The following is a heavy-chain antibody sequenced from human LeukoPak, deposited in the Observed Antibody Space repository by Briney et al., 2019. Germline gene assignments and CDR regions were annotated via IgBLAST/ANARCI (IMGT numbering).Heavy chain of an antibody. CDR3: ARDLRYDSSGYRYYFDY. CDR2: IIPILGIA. J-gene: IGHJ4*02. D-gene: IGHD3-22*01. V-gene: IGHV1-69*04. CDR1: GGTFSSYA. Sequence: SVKVSCKASGGTFSSYAISWVRQAPGQGLEWMGRIIPILGIANYAQKFQGRVTITADKSTSTAYMELSSLRSEDTAVYYCARDLRYDSSGYRYYFDYWGQGTPVTVSS.